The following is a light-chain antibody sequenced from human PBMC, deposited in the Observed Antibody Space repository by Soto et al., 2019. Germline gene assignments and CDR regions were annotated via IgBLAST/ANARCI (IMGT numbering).Light chain of an antibody. J-gene: IGKJ1*01. CDR2: GAS. Sequence: EIVLTQSPGTLSLSPGERATLSCRASQTVTSNYLAWYQQKPGQAPRLLFFGASIRSTGLPDRFSGGGSGTDFTLTISRLQPEDFAVYYCHQYGSSPGTFGQGTRVELK. CDR1: QTVTSNY. V-gene: IGKV3-20*01. CDR3: HQYGSSPGT.